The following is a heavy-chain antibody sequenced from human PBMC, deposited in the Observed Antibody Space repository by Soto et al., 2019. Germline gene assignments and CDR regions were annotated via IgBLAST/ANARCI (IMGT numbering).Heavy chain of an antibody. D-gene: IGHD6-19*01. CDR1: GFTFSSYG. J-gene: IGHJ6*02. CDR2: ISYDGSNK. V-gene: IGHV3-30*18. CDR3: AKDFGSGIAVAGVYYCYYGMDF. Sequence: GGSLRLSCAASGFTFSSYGMHWVRQAPGKGLEWVAVISYDGSNKYYADSVKGRFTISRDNSKNTLYLQMNSLRAEDTAVYYCAKDFGSGIAVAGVYYCYYGMDFWGQGTTVTVSS.